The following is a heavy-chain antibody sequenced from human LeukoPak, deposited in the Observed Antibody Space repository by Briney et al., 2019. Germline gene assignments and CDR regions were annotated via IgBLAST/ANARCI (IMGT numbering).Heavy chain of an antibody. CDR3: ARDPDYDSSGYLPPVDDY. Sequence: SVKVSCKASGGTFSSYAISWVRQAPGQGLEWMGGTIPIFGTANYAQKFQGRVTITTDESTSTAYMELSSLRSEDTAVYYCARDPDYDSSGYLPPVDDYWGQGTLVTVSS. CDR2: TIPIFGTA. CDR1: GGTFSSYA. J-gene: IGHJ4*02. D-gene: IGHD3-22*01. V-gene: IGHV1-69*05.